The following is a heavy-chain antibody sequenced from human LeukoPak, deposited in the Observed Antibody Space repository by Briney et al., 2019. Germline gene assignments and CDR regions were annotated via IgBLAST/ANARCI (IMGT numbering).Heavy chain of an antibody. CDR2: INPNSGGT. D-gene: IGHD3-22*01. Sequence: ASVKVSCKASGYTFTSYGISWVRQAPGQGLEWMGWINPNSGGTNYAQKFQGGVTMTRDTSISTAYMELSRLRSDDTAVYYCARAYYYDSSGYYYYRRPAFDIWGQGTMVTVSS. CDR3: ARAYYYDSSGYYYYRRPAFDI. J-gene: IGHJ3*02. V-gene: IGHV1-2*02. CDR1: GYTFTSYG.